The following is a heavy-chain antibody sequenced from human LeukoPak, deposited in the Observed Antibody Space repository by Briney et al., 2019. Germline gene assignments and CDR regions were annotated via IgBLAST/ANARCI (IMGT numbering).Heavy chain of an antibody. D-gene: IGHD7-27*01. V-gene: IGHV3-23*01. CDR1: GFTFSSYA. CDR3: AKEGAMGTYYYYYYMDV. J-gene: IGHJ6*03. CDR2: ISGSGGST. Sequence: QSGGSLRLSCAASGFTFSSYAMSWVRQAPGKGLEWVSAISGSGGSTYYADSVKGRFTISRDNSKNTLYLQMNSLRAEDTAVYYCAKEGAMGTYYYYYYMDVWGKGTTVTVSS.